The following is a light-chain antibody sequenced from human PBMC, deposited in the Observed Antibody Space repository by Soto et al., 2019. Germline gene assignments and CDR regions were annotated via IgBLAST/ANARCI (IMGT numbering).Light chain of an antibody. CDR1: QSIGSW. V-gene: IGKV3D-15*01. J-gene: IGKJ1*01. CDR3: HQYNNWPQT. Sequence: MTQSPSTLSASVGDRVTITFRASQSIGSWLAWYQQRPGQAPRLLISEASNRATGIPARFGGSGSGTEFTLTISSLQSEDFAVYYCHQYNNWPQTFGQGTKVDI. CDR2: EAS.